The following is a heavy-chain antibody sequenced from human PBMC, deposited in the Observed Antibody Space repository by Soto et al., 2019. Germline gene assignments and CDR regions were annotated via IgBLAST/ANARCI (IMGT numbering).Heavy chain of an antibody. Sequence: EVQLMESGGGLVQPGRSLRLSCAASGFTFDNYAMHWVRQVPGKGLEWVSGISWNSGNIGYADSVKGRFTNSRDNAQNSLYLQMNSLRSEDTAFYYCAKDHMAWAGLFDSWGQGTLVTVSS. V-gene: IGHV3-9*01. CDR3: AKDHMAWAGLFDS. CDR2: ISWNSGNI. D-gene: IGHD6-19*01. J-gene: IGHJ4*02. CDR1: GFTFDNYA.